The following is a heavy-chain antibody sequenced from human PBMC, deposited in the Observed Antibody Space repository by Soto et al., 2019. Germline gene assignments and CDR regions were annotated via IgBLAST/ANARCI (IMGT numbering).Heavy chain of an antibody. CDR3: ARESSRGAMVRGVVYFDY. Sequence: ASVKVSCKASGGTFSSYAISWVRQAPGQGLEWMGGIIPIFGTANYAQKFQGRVTITADESTSTAYMELSSLRSEDTAVYYCARESSRGAMVRGVVYFDYWGKGTLVTVSS. J-gene: IGHJ4*02. CDR2: IIPIFGTA. V-gene: IGHV1-69*13. D-gene: IGHD3-10*01. CDR1: GGTFSSYA.